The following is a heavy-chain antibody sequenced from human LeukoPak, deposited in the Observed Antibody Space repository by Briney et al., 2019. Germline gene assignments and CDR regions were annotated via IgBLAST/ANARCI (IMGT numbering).Heavy chain of an antibody. V-gene: IGHV4-59*08. J-gene: IGHJ4*02. CDR3: ARGNDY. CDR2: IYYSGST. Sequence: PETLSLTCTVSGGSISSSYWSWIRQPPGKGLEWIGYIYYSGSTNYNPSLKSRVTISVDTSKNQVSLKLSSVTAADTAVYYCARGNDYWGQGTLVTVSS. CDR1: GGSISSSY.